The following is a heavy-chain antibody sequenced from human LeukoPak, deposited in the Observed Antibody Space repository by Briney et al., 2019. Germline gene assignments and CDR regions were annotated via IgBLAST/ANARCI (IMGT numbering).Heavy chain of an antibody. CDR1: GGSISSYY. Sequence: SETLSLTCTVSGGSISSYYWSWIRQPPGKGLEWIGYIYYSGSTNYNPSLKSRVTISVDTSKNQFSLKLSSVTAADTAVYYCARGPNQEVGFDYWGQGTLVTVSS. CDR3: ARGPNQEVGFDY. D-gene: IGHD2-2*01. J-gene: IGHJ4*02. CDR2: IYYSGST. V-gene: IGHV4-59*01.